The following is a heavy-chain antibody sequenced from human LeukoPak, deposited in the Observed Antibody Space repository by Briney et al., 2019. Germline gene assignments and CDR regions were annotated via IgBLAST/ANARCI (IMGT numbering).Heavy chain of an antibody. V-gene: IGHV4-59*12. CDR2: IYYRWST. CDR3: ARASGSGSYYGSDY. D-gene: IGHD3-10*01. J-gene: IGHJ4*02. Sequence: SETLSLTCTVSNGSLSSYYWSWIRQPPGKGLEWIGYIYYRWSTNYNSALQSRVTISLDTSKTQFSLELKSVTAADTAVYYCARASGSGSYYGSDYWGQGILVTVSS. CDR1: NGSLSSYY.